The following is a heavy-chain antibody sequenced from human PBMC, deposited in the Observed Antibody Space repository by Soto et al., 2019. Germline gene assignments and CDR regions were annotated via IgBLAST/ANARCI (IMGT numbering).Heavy chain of an antibody. V-gene: IGHV1-18*01. D-gene: IGHD6-19*01. CDR1: GYTFTIYG. CDR3: ARDDIGVAVAVNFDY. J-gene: IGHJ4*02. CDR2: ISTYNGNT. Sequence: ASVKVSCKASGYTFTIYGISWVRQAPGQGLEWMGWISTYNGNTNYAQNFQGRVTTTTDTSTSTAYMELRSLRSDDTAVYYCARDDIGVAVAVNFDYWGQGTLVTVSS.